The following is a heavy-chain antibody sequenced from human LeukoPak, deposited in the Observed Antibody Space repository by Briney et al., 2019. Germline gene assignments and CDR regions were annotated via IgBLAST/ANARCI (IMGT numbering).Heavy chain of an antibody. CDR1: GGSINSSSYY. CDR3: ARSSHREIDY. CDR2: IYTSGST. D-gene: IGHD6-6*01. V-gene: IGHV4-61*02. J-gene: IGHJ4*02. Sequence: SETLSLTCTVSGGSINSSSYYWSWIRQPAGKGLEWIGRIYTSGSTNYNPSLKSRVTMSVDTSKNQFSLKLSSVTAADTAVYYCARSSHREIDYWGQGTLVTVSS.